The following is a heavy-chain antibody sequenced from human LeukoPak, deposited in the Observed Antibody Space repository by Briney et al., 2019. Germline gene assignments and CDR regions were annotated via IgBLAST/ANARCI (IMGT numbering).Heavy chain of an antibody. CDR3: ARTAARRFDD. D-gene: IGHD6-6*01. J-gene: IGHJ4*02. CDR2: INPTGGST. Sequence: ASVKVSCTASGYTFPSYFMHWVRQAPGQGLEWMGIINPTGGSTTYAQKFQGRVTMTRDTSTSTVYMELSSLRSDDTAVYYCARTAARRFDDWGQGTLVTVSS. V-gene: IGHV1-46*01. CDR1: GYTFPSYF.